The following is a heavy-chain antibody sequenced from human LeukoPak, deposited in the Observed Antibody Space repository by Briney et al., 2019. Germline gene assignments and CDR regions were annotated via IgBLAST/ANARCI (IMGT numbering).Heavy chain of an antibody. CDR3: ARDQEAFDY. J-gene: IGHJ4*02. CDR1: GYSFTSNY. V-gene: IGHV1-46*01. Sequence: GASVKVSCKASGYSFTSNYIHWVRQAPGQELEWMGMIYPRDGSTSYAQKFQGRVTVTRDASTSTVHMELSGLRSEDTAVYYCARDQEAFDYWGQGTLVTVSS. CDR2: IYPRDGST.